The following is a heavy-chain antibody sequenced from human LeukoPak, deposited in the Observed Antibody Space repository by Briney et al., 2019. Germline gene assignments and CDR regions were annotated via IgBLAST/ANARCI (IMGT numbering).Heavy chain of an antibody. CDR3: ARDRGYCSGGSCPPGAFDI. V-gene: IGHV3-43*01. Sequence: GGSLRLSCAASGFTFDDYTMHWVRQAPGKGLEWVSLISWDGGSTYYADSVKGRFTISRDNSKNTLYLQMNSLRAEDTAVYYCARDRGYCSGGSCPPGAFDIWGQGTMVTVSS. CDR1: GFTFDDYT. D-gene: IGHD2-15*01. J-gene: IGHJ3*02. CDR2: ISWDGGST.